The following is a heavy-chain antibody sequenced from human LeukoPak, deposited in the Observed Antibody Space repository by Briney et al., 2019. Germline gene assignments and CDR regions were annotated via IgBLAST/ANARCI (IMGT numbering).Heavy chain of an antibody. D-gene: IGHD1-26*01. Sequence: ASVKVSCKASGYTFTSYDINWVRQATGQGLEWVGWMNPNSGNTGYAQKFQGRVTMTGNTSINTAYMELSSLRSEDTAAYYCARAPEWGKSNFYYYMDVWGKGTTVTVSS. J-gene: IGHJ6*03. V-gene: IGHV1-8*01. CDR1: GYTFTSYD. CDR2: MNPNSGNT. CDR3: ARAPEWGKSNFYYYMDV.